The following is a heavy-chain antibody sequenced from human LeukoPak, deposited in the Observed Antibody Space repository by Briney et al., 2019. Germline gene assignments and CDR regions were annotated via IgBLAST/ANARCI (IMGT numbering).Heavy chain of an antibody. CDR2: INSDGSST. CDR1: GFTFSSYW. J-gene: IGHJ4*02. V-gene: IGHV3-74*01. Sequence: GGSLRLSCAASGFTFSSYWMHWVRQAPGKGLVWVSRINSDGSSTSYADSVKGRFTISRDNAKNTLYLQMNSLRAEDTAVYYCAKNRGGTWWDLVDYWGQGTLVTVSS. CDR3: AKNRGGTWWDLVDY. D-gene: IGHD1-26*01.